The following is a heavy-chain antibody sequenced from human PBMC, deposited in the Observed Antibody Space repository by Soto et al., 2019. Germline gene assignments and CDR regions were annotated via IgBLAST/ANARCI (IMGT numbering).Heavy chain of an antibody. Sequence: GGSLRLSCAASGFTFSNAWMSWVRQAPGKGLEWVGRIKSKTDGGTKDYAAPVKGRFTISRDDSKNTLYLQMNSLKTEDTAVYYCTTSFNIVATIGSYFDYWGQGTLVTVSS. CDR3: TTSFNIVATIGSYFDY. CDR2: IKSKTDGGTK. D-gene: IGHD5-12*01. CDR1: GFTFSNAW. J-gene: IGHJ4*02. V-gene: IGHV3-15*01.